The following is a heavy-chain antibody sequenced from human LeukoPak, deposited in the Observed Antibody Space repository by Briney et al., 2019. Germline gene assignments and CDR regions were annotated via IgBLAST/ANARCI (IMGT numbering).Heavy chain of an antibody. CDR3: AGGIDGYNLVDY. CDR2: IIPIFGTA. CDR1: GGTFSSYA. J-gene: IGHJ4*02. V-gene: IGHV1-69*05. D-gene: IGHD5-24*01. Sequence: SVTVSCMASGGTFSSYAISWVRQAPGQGLEWMGGIIPIFGTANYAQRFQGRVTITTDESTSTAYMELSSLRSEDTAVYYCAGGIDGYNLVDYWGQGTLVTVSS.